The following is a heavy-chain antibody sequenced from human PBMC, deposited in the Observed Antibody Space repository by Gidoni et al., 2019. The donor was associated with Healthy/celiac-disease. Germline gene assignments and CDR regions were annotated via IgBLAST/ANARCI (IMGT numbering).Heavy chain of an antibody. J-gene: IGHJ6*02. CDR3: ARDRGDFWSGYSILYYYYGMDV. Sequence: GKGLEYVSAISSNGGSTYYANSVKGRFTISRDNSKNTLYLQMGSLRAEDMAVYYCARDRGDFWSGYSILYYYYGMDVWGQGTTVTVSS. CDR2: ISSNGGST. V-gene: IGHV3-64*01. D-gene: IGHD3-3*01.